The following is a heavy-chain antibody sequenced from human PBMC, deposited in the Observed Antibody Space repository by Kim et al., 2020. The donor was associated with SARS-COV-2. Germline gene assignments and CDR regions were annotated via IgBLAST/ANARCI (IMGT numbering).Heavy chain of an antibody. CDR1: GGSISSSSYY. V-gene: IGHV4-39*07. CDR2: IYYSGST. Sequence: SETLSLTCTVSGGSISSSSYYWGWIRQPPGKGLEWIGSIYYSGSTYYNPSLKSRVTMSVDTSKNQFSLKLSSVTAADTAVYYCAAVAMRAYYFDYWGQGTLVTVSS. J-gene: IGHJ4*02. CDR3: AAVAMRAYYFDY. D-gene: IGHD2-15*01.